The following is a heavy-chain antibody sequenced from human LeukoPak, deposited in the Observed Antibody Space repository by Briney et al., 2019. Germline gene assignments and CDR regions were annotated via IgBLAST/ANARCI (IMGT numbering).Heavy chain of an antibody. D-gene: IGHD2-21*02. CDR3: ARHDSVVYYGMDV. CDR2: IYYSGST. CDR1: GGSIRSYY. V-gene: IGHV4-59*08. Sequence: SETLSLTCTVSGGSIRSYYWSWVWQPPGKGLEWIGYIYYSGSTKYNPSLKSRVTISVDTSKNQFSLNVSSVTAADTAVYYCARHDSVVYYGMDVWGQGTTVTVSS. J-gene: IGHJ6*02.